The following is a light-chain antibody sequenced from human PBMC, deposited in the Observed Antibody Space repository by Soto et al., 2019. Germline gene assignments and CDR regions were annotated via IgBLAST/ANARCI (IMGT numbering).Light chain of an antibody. V-gene: IGKV3-20*01. Sequence: EIVLTQSPGTLSLSPGERATLSCRASQSLGGRKLAWYQQKPGQPPRLLIHAASTRATGIPDRFSGSGSGTDFTLTIIRLEPEDFAVYFCELYGGSPLSFGPGTTVDVK. CDR3: ELYGGSPLS. CDR1: QSLGGRK. J-gene: IGKJ3*01. CDR2: AAS.